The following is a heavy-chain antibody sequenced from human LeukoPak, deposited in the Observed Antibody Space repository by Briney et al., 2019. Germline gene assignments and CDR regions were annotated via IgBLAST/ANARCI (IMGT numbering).Heavy chain of an antibody. CDR2: IKQDGSEQ. Sequence: GGSLRLSCAASGFTFSSYSMNWVRQAPGKGLEWVANIKQDGSEQYYVDSVEGRITISRDNAKNSLYLQINNLRAEDTAVYYCARAYDFWSGYLDYWGQGTLVTVSS. CDR3: ARAYDFWSGYLDY. J-gene: IGHJ4*02. V-gene: IGHV3-7*01. CDR1: GFTFSSYS. D-gene: IGHD3-3*01.